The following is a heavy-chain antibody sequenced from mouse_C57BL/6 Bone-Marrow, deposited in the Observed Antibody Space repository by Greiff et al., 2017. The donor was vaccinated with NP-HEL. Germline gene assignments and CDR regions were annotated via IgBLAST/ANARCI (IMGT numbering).Heavy chain of an antibody. CDR3: ARYYYGIAMDY. D-gene: IGHD1-1*01. CDR1: GYTFTNYW. CDR2: IYPGGGYT. Sequence: VQLQQSGAELVRPGTSVKMSCKASGYTFTNYWIGWAKQRPGHGLEWIGDIYPGGGYTNYNEKFKGKATLTADKSSSTAYMQFSSLTSEDSAIYYFARYYYGIAMDYWGQGTSVTVSS. J-gene: IGHJ4*01. V-gene: IGHV1-63*01.